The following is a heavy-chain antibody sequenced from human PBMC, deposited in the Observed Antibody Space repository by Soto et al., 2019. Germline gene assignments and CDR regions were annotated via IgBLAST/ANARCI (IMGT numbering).Heavy chain of an antibody. J-gene: IGHJ4*02. CDR1: GLIVSRDS. Sequence: EVQLVESGGILVQPGGSLRLSCAASGLIVSRDSVSWVRRAPGRGLEWVSLIYPGGSPFYTDSVKGRFTISRENSNNTXXXXXXXXXXXXXXXXXXXXXXXXDYVDHWGQGTLVTVSS. CDR2: IYPGGSP. D-gene: IGHD4-17*01. CDR3: XXXXXXDYVDH. V-gene: IGHV3-66*01.